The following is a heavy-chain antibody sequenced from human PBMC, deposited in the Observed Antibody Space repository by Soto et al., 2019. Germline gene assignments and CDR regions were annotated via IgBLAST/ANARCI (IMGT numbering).Heavy chain of an antibody. D-gene: IGHD2-2*01. CDR1: GFTFSNAW. CDR3: TTDADDVVVPAALHQYAEYFQH. V-gene: IGHV3-15*07. CDR2: IKSKTDGGTT. Sequence: GGSLRLSCAASGFTFSNAWMNWVRQAPGKGLEWVGRIKSKTDGGTTDYAAPVKGRFTISRDDSKNTLYLQMNSLKTEDTAVYYCTTDADDVVVPAALHQYAEYFQHWGQGTLVTVSS. J-gene: IGHJ1*01.